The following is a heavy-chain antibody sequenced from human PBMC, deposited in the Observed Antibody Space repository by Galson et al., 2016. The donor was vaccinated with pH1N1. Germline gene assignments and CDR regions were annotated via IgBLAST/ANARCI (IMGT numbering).Heavy chain of an antibody. V-gene: IGHV3-30*18. J-gene: IGHJ4*02. CDR3: AKTGGGHSGDPYR. Sequence: SLRLSCAASGFIFSNYGMHWARQGPGKGLEWVATTSYDGNDKYYADSVKGRFAISRDNSKSTLYLQMNSLRVEDTAVYFCAKTGGGHSGDPYRWGQGTLVTVSS. D-gene: IGHD1-14*01. CDR2: TSYDGNDK. CDR1: GFIFSNYG.